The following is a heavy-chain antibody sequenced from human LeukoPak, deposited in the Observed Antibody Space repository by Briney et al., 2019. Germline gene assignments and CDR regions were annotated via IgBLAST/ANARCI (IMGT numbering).Heavy chain of an antibody. J-gene: IGHJ4*02. CDR1: GGSISSSSYY. CDR2: IYYSGST. D-gene: IGHD2-15*01. CDR3: ARAVFSYCSGGSCPYFDY. V-gene: IGHV4-39*07. Sequence: SETLSLTCTVSGGSISSSSYYWGWIRQPPGKGLEWIGSIYYSGSTYYNPSLKSRVTISVDKSKNQFSLKLSSVTAADTAVYYCARAVFSYCSGGSCPYFDYWGQGTLVTVSS.